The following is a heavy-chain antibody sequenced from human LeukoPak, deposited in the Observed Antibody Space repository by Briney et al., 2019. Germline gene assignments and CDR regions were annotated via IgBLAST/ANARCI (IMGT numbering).Heavy chain of an antibody. J-gene: IGHJ4*02. CDR1: GGSISSSSCY. Sequence: PSETLSLTGTVSGGSISSSSCYWGWIRQPPGKGLEWIGSIYYSGSTYYNPSLKSRVTISVDTSKNQFSLKLSSVTAADTAVYYCARVYSSGWDWGQGTLVTVSS. CDR3: ARVYSSGWD. CDR2: IYYSGST. D-gene: IGHD6-19*01. V-gene: IGHV4-39*01.